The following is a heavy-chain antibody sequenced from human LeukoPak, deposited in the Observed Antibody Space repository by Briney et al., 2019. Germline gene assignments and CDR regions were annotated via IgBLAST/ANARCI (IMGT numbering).Heavy chain of an antibody. CDR2: IKQDGSEK. J-gene: IGHJ3*02. V-gene: IGHV3-7*01. CDR1: GFTFSSYW. CDR3: ARAPYCGGDCYPLAFDI. Sequence: GGSLRLSCAASGFTFSSYWMSWVRQAPGKGLEWVANIKQDGSEKYYVDSVKGRFTISRDNAKNSLYLQMNSLRAEDTAVYYCARAPYCGGDCYPLAFDIWGQGTMVTVSS. D-gene: IGHD2-21*01.